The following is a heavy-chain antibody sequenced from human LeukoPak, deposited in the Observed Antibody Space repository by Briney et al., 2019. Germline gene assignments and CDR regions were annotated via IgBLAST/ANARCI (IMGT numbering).Heavy chain of an antibody. CDR2: INHGGST. CDR1: GGSFSGYY. V-gene: IGHV4-34*01. D-gene: IGHD4-17*01. Sequence: SETLSLTCAVYGGSFSGYYWSWIRQPPGKGLEWIGEINHGGSTNYNPSLKSRVTISVDTSKNQFSLKLSSVTAADTAVYYCARVSGDNFDCWGQGTLVTVSS. J-gene: IGHJ4*02. CDR3: ARVSGDNFDC.